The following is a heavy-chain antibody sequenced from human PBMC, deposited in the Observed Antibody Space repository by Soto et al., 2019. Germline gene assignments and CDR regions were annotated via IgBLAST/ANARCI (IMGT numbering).Heavy chain of an antibody. V-gene: IGHV1-46*01. J-gene: IGHJ5*02. CDR2: INPSGGST. CDR1: GYTFTSYY. Sequence: GASVKVSCKASGYTFTSYYMHWVRQAPGQGLEWMGIINPSGGSTSYAQKFQGRVTMTRDTSTSTVYMELSSLRSEDTAAYYCARVGRSLNWFDPWGQGTLVTVSS. CDR3: ARVGRSLNWFDP. D-gene: IGHD2-15*01.